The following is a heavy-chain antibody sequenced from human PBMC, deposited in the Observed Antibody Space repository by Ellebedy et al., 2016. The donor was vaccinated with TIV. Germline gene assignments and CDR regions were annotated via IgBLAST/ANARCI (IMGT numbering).Heavy chain of an antibody. J-gene: IGHJ6*02. Sequence: SETLSLTXTVSGGSVNSGSYYWSWLRQPPGKGLEWIGYIYYSGSTNYNPSLKSRVTISVDTSKNQFSLKLSSVTAADTAVYYCARMVLSNYYYYGMDVWGQGTTVTVSS. CDR3: ARMVLSNYYYYGMDV. CDR2: IYYSGST. V-gene: IGHV4-61*01. D-gene: IGHD3-10*01. CDR1: GGSVNSGSYY.